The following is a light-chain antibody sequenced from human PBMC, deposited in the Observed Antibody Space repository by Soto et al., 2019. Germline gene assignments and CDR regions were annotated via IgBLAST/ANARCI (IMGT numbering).Light chain of an antibody. CDR3: SSYTSSHTLV. Sequence: QSVLTQPASVSGSPEQSITISCTGTSSDVGNYNFVSWYQQLPGEAPKLIIYDVTNRPSGLSDRFSGSKSANTASLTISGLQAEDEADYYCSSYTSSHTLVFGSGTKVTVL. V-gene: IGLV2-14*03. CDR1: SSDVGNYNF. CDR2: DVT. J-gene: IGLJ1*01.